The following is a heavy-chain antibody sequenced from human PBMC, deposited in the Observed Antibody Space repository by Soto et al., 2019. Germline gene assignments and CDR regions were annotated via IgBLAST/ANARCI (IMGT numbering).Heavy chain of an antibody. CDR3: AKALGELSPESYDY. V-gene: IGHV3-30*18. CDR2: ISYDGSEK. CDR1: GFTFSDYA. J-gene: IGHJ4*02. Sequence: QVQLVESGGGVVQPGRSLRLSCAASGFTFSDYAMHWVRQAPGKGLEWVAVISYDGSEKYHADSVKGRFIISRDNSKNTLNLQMNSLRVDDTAVYYCAKALGELSPESYDYWGQGTLITVSS. D-gene: IGHD3-16*02.